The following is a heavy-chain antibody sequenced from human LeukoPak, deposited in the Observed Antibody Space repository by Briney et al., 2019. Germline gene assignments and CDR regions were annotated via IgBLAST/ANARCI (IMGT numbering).Heavy chain of an antibody. CDR3: ARHGDSRGTVDY. J-gene: IGHJ4*02. CDR1: GGSISGYY. D-gene: IGHD3-10*01. V-gene: IGHV4-59*08. Sequence: SETLSLTCTVSGGSISGYYWSWIRQPPGKGLEWIGYIYYSGSTNYNPSLKSRVTISVDTSKNQFSLKLTSLTAADTAAYYCARHGDSRGTVDYWGQGTLVTVSS. CDR2: IYYSGST.